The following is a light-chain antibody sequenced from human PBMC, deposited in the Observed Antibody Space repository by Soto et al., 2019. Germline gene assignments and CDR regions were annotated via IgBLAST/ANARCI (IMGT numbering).Light chain of an antibody. Sequence: TQSPDAVAVSLDERATITCKSRQSVLYSSNHQNYLAWYQQKPGQPPQLLIYWASTRESGVPDRFSGSGSGTDFTLTISSLQAEDVAVYYCQQYYTTPLTFGGGTKVDI. V-gene: IGKV4-1*01. CDR1: QSVLYSSNHQNY. CDR3: QQYYTTPLT. J-gene: IGKJ4*01. CDR2: WAS.